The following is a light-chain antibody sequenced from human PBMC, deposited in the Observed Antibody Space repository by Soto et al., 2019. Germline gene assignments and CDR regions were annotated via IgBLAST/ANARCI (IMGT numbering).Light chain of an antibody. Sequence: QSALTQPASVSGSPGQSITISCTGTSSDVGGYDFVSWYQQHPGKAPKLMIYEVSNRPSGVSNRFSGSKSGNTASLTISGLQAEDEADYYCISYTRSSTVVFGGGTQLTVL. CDR3: ISYTRSSTVV. J-gene: IGLJ2*01. CDR2: EVS. CDR1: SSDVGGYDF. V-gene: IGLV2-14*01.